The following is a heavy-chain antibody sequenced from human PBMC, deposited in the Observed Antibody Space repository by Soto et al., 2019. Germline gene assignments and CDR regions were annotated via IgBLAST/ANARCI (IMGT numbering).Heavy chain of an antibody. CDR1: GFTVSSKY. V-gene: IGHV3-53*01. Sequence: GGSVRLSCAASGFTVSSKYMNWVRQAPGKGLEWVSIIWSAGLTYYADSVRGRFTISRDISKNILFLQMNNLRAEDSAIYYCARELPPDLWGQGTLVTVSS. CDR2: IWSAGLT. D-gene: IGHD2-15*01. J-gene: IGHJ5*02. CDR3: ARELPPDL.